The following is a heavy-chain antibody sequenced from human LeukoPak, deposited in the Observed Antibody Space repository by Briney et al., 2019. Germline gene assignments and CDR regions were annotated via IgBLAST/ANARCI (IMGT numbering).Heavy chain of an antibody. Sequence: GGSLRLSCAASGFTFSSYSMNWVRQAPGKGLEWVSTISESGDATYYADSVKGRFTISRDDSKNTVWLQMNSLRADDTAIYFCTRGGWVYWGQGTLVTVSS. J-gene: IGHJ4*02. CDR3: TRGGWVY. D-gene: IGHD1-26*01. V-gene: IGHV3-23*01. CDR1: GFTFSSYS. CDR2: ISESGDAT.